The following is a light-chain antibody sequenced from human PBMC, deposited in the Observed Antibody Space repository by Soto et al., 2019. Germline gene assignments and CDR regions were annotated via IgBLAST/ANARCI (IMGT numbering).Light chain of an antibody. CDR1: QSVSSSY. V-gene: IGKV3-20*01. CDR2: GAS. CDR3: QEYGSSALMYT. Sequence: EIVLTQSPGTLSLSPGERATLSCRASQSVSSSYLAWYQQKPGQAPRLLIYGASSSATGIPDRFSGSESGTDFTLSISRLEPEDFAVYYCQEYGSSALMYTFGQGTKLEIK. J-gene: IGKJ2*01.